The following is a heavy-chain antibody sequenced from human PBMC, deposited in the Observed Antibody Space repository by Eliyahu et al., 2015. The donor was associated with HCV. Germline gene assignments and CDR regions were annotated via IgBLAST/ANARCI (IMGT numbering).Heavy chain of an antibody. V-gene: IGHV4-34*01. CDR2: INHSGST. CDR1: GGSFXGYY. CDR3: ASPGYSYG. Sequence: QVQLQQWGAGLLKPSETLSLTCAVYGGSFXGYYXXXXRXXPGKGLEWIGEINHSGSTNYNPSLKSRVTISIDTSKNQFSLKLSSVTAADTAVYYCASPGYSYGWGQGTMVIVSS. D-gene: IGHD3-10*01. J-gene: IGHJ3*01.